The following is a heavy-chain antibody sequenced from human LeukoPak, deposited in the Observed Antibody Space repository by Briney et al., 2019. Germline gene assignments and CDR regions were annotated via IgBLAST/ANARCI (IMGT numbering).Heavy chain of an antibody. CDR3: ARDAAGTWENWFDP. D-gene: IGHD6-13*01. CDR2: IYYSGST. CDR1: GGSISSYY. Sequence: SETLSLTCTVSGGSISSYYWSWIRQPPGKGLEWIGYIYYSGSTNYNPSLKSRVTISVDTSKNQFSLKLSSVTAADTAVYYCARDAAGTWENWFDPWGQGTLVTVSS. V-gene: IGHV4-59*01. J-gene: IGHJ5*02.